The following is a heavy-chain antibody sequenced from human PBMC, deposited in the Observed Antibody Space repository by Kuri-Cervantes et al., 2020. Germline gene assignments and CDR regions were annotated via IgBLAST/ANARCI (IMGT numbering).Heavy chain of an antibody. Sequence: GESLKISWAASGFTFSSYAMHWGRQAPGKGLEWVAVISYDGSNKYYADSVKGRFTISRDNSKNTLYLQMSSLRAEDTAVYYYARVGSYYEDSFDIWGQGTMVTVSS. CDR2: ISYDGSNK. D-gene: IGHD1-26*01. CDR1: GFTFSSYA. CDR3: ARVGSYYEDSFDI. V-gene: IGHV3-30-3*01. J-gene: IGHJ3*02.